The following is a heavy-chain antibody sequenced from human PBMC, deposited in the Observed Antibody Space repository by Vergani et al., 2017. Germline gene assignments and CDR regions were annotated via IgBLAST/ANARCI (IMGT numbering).Heavy chain of an antibody. V-gene: IGHV3-30*02. Sequence: QVQLVESGGGVVQPGRSLRLSCAASGFTFSSYGMHWVRQAPGKGLEWVAVIRYDGSNKYYADSVKGRFTISRDNSKNTLYLQMNSLRAEDTAVYYCAKDRRIAVAGPSKDYYYYGMDVWGQGTTVTVSS. D-gene: IGHD6-19*01. J-gene: IGHJ6*02. CDR3: AKDRRIAVAGPSKDYYYYGMDV. CDR2: IRYDGSNK. CDR1: GFTFSSYG.